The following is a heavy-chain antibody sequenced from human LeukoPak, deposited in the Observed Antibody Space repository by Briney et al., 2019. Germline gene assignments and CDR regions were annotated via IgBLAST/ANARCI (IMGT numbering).Heavy chain of an antibody. CDR2: ISYDGSNK. J-gene: IGHJ4*02. CDR3: ATSRGSTYGYRALELPPSPVD. V-gene: IGHV3-30*04. D-gene: IGHD5-18*01. CDR1: GFTFSSYA. Sequence: GGSLRLSCAASGFTFSSYAMHWVRQAPGKGLEWVAVISYDGSNKYYADSVKGRFTISRDNSKNTLYLQMNSLRAEDTAVYYCATSRGSTYGYRALELPPSPVDLGQGTLVTVSS.